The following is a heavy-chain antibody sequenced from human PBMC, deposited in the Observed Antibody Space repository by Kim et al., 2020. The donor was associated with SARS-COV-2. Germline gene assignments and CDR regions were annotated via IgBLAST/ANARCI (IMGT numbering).Heavy chain of an antibody. CDR2: INHSGST. J-gene: IGHJ4*02. V-gene: IGHV4-34*01. Sequence: SETLSLTCAVYGGSFSGYYWSWIRQPPGKGLEWIGEINHSGSTNYNPSLKSRVTISVDTSKNQFSLKLSSVTAADTAVYYCARGPIAAAGTEFDYWGQGTLVTVS. D-gene: IGHD6-13*01. CDR3: ARGPIAAAGTEFDY. CDR1: GGSFSGYY.